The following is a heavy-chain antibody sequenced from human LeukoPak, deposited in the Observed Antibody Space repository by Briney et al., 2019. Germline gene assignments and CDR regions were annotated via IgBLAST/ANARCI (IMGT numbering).Heavy chain of an antibody. CDR3: ARGDCISTSCYTRDNWFDP. CDR1: GGSISSRSDF. CDR2: TYYSGST. V-gene: IGHV4-39*07. Sequence: KPSETLSLTCTVSGGSISSRSDFWGWIRQPPGKGLEWIGSTYYSGSTYYNPSLKSRVPISVDTSNNQFSLKLSSVTAADTAVYYCARGDCISTSCYTRDNWFDPWGQGTLVTVSS. J-gene: IGHJ5*02. D-gene: IGHD2-2*02.